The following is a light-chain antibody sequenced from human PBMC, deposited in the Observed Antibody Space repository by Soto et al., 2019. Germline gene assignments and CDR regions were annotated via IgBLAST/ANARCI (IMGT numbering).Light chain of an antibody. J-gene: IGKJ4*01. CDR3: QQRSNWPPV. V-gene: IGKV3D-20*02. CDR2: GAS. CDR1: QSVIGSS. Sequence: EIVLTQSPDTLSLSPGERATLSCRSSQSVIGSSLAWYQQKPGQAPRLLIYGASTRATGIPARFSGSGSGTEFTLTISSLQSEDFAVYYCQQRSNWPPVFGGGTKVDIK.